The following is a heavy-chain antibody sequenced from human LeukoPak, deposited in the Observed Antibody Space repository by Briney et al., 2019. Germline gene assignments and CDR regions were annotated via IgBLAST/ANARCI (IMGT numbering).Heavy chain of an antibody. CDR1: GGSFSGYY. Sequence: SETLSLTCAVYGGSFSGYYWSWIRQPPGKGLEWIGEINHSGSTNYNPSLKSRVTISVDTSKNQFSPKLSSVTAADTAVYYCARLIRYYYYYMDVWGKGTTVTISS. V-gene: IGHV4-34*01. CDR3: ARLIRYYYYYMDV. D-gene: IGHD2-8*01. CDR2: INHSGST. J-gene: IGHJ6*03.